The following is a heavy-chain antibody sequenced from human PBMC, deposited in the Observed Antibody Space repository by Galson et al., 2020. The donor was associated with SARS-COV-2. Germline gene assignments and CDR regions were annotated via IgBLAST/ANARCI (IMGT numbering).Heavy chain of an antibody. D-gene: IGHD3-22*01. CDR2: IYYSGST. Sequence: SETLSLTCAVSGGSISSSNWWSWVRQPPGKGLEWIGEIYYSGSTNYNPSLKSRVTISVDKSKNQFSLKLSSVTAADTAVYYCARTPYYYDSSGYYDFGSTPQYYFDYWGQGTLVTVSS. J-gene: IGHJ4*02. V-gene: IGHV4-4*02. CDR3: ARTPYYYDSSGYYDFGSTPQYYFDY. CDR1: GGSISSSNW.